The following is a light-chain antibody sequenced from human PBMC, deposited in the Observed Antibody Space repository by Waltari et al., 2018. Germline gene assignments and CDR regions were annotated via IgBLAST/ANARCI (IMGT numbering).Light chain of an antibody. CDR1: HDINNY. Sequence: DIQMTQSPSSLSASVGDRVTITCRASHDINNYLAWYQQKPGKVPVLVIYAASTPSSGVPSRFSGSGFGRDFILTISSLQPEDVATYYCQKFDRSPLTFGGGTKVEI. J-gene: IGKJ4*01. CDR3: QKFDRSPLT. V-gene: IGKV1-27*01. CDR2: AAS.